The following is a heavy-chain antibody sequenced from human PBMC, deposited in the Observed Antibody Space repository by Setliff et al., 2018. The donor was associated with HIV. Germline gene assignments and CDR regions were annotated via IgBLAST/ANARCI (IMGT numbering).Heavy chain of an antibody. Sequence: GESLKISCKSSGYVFTNYWIGWVRQMPGKGLEWMGITSPDDSDTRYSPSFQGQVTISVDKSTSTAYLQWSSLKASDSAICYCARHFGISYRSPFDPWGQGTLVTSPQ. CDR2: TSPDDSDT. CDR3: ARHFGISYRSPFDP. V-gene: IGHV5-51*01. D-gene: IGHD3-3*01. J-gene: IGHJ5*02. CDR1: GYVFTNYW.